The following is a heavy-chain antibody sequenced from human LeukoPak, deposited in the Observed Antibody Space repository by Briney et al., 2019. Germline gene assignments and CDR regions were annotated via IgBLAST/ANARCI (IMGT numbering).Heavy chain of an antibody. D-gene: IGHD3-22*01. CDR2: IYYSGST. V-gene: IGHV4-59*08. CDR3: ARYGSSGNLDY. Sequence: SETLSLTCTVSGGSISGYYWSWIRQPPGKGLEWIGYIYYSGSTSYNPSLKSRVTISVDTSKNQFSLKLSSVAAADTAVYYCARYGSSGNLDYWGQGTLVTVSS. CDR1: GGSISGYY. J-gene: IGHJ4*02.